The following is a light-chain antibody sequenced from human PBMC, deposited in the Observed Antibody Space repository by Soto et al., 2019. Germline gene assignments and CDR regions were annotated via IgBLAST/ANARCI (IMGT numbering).Light chain of an antibody. Sequence: VMTQSPATLSVSSGERATLSCRASPSVSSNLAWYQQKPGQAPRLLIYDASTRATGIPARFSGSGSGTEFTLTISSLQSEDFAVYYCQQYSSLWTFGQGTKVDIK. J-gene: IGKJ1*01. CDR1: PSVSSN. CDR3: QQYSSLWT. V-gene: IGKV3-15*01. CDR2: DAS.